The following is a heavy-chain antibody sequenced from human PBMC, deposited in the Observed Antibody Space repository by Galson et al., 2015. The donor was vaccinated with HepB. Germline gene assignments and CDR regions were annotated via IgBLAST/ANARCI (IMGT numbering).Heavy chain of an antibody. CDR2: LSWNSGSY. J-gene: IGHJ3*01. V-gene: IGHV3-9*01. D-gene: IGHD2-8*01. Sequence: SLRLSCAASGFTFDNFAMHWVRQVPGKGLEWVSGLSWNSGSYGYADSVKGRFTISRDNSKNSLYLQMSSLRPEDTAVYYCAKDRWDLLRMGAFDVWGQGTLVTVSS. CDR1: GFTFDNFA. CDR3: AKDRWDLLRMGAFDV.